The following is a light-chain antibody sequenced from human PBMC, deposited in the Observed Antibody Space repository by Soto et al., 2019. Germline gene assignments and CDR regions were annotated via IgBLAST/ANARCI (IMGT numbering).Light chain of an antibody. Sequence: DIVMTQSPDSLPVSLGERATMNCKSSQSVLHSANNKNFLAWYQQKPGQPPKLLIYWASTRESGVPDRFSSSGSRTDFTLTISSLQAEDVAIYYCQQYYSTPPTFGQGTKVEIK. V-gene: IGKV4-1*01. CDR1: QSVLHSANNKNF. J-gene: IGKJ1*01. CDR2: WAS. CDR3: QQYYSTPPT.